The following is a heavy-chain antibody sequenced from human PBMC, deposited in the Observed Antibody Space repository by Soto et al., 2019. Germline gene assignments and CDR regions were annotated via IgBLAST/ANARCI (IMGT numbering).Heavy chain of an antibody. CDR2: MNPNTDNS. V-gene: IGHV1-8*01. D-gene: IGHD3-3*01. CDR3: ASNPRGITIYDY. CDR1: GYTFASYD. J-gene: IGHJ4*02. Sequence: QVQLVQSGSEVKKPGASVRVSCKTSGYTFASYDINWVRQATGQGLEWMGWMNPNTDNSGYAQKFPGRVTMTSDTSISTAYLDLSSLRSEDTAIYYCASNPRGITIYDYWGQGTLVTVSS.